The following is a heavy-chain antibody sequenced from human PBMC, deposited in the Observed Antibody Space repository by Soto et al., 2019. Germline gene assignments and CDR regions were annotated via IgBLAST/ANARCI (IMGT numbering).Heavy chain of an antibody. V-gene: IGHV4-34*01. CDR3: SSTTPPLGVLQKGFEMDV. D-gene: IGHD3-16*01. J-gene: IGHJ6*03. Sequence: SETLSLTCAVYGGSFSGYSWSWIRQPPGKGLEWIGEIYQSGSTNYNPSLKSRVTISLDTSKNQFSLKLSSVTAADTAVYYCSSTTPPLGVLQKGFEMDVGRKGTTVTGSS. CDR2: IYQSGST. CDR1: GGSFSGYS.